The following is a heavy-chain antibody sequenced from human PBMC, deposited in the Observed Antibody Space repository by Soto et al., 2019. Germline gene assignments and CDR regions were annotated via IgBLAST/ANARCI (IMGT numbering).Heavy chain of an antibody. J-gene: IGHJ4*02. CDR3: AREYSSSWFRFDY. CDR1: GGSISSAYEY. CDR2: IYYGGST. Sequence: PSETLSLTCTVSGGSISSAYEYWRWIRQPPGKGLEWIGYIYYGGSTHYNPSLKSRVIISVDTSKNQFSLKLNSVTAADTAVYYCAREYSSSWFRFDYWGQGTLVTVSS. D-gene: IGHD6-13*01. V-gene: IGHV4-30-4*01.